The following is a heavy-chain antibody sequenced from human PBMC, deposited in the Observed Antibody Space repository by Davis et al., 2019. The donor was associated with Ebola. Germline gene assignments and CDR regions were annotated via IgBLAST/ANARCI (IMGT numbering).Heavy chain of an antibody. CDR3: AKAGYGDYYYYMDV. Sequence: PGGSLRLSCAASGFTFSSYAMHWVRQAPGKGLEWVAVISYDGSNKYYADSVKGRFTISRDNSKNTLYLQMNSLRAEDTAVYYCAKAGYGDYYYYMDVWGKGTTVTVSS. V-gene: IGHV3-30*04. CDR1: GFTFSSYA. D-gene: IGHD4-17*01. CDR2: ISYDGSNK. J-gene: IGHJ6*03.